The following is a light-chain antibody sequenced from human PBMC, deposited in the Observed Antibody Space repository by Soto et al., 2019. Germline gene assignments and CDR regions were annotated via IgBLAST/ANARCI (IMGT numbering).Light chain of an antibody. CDR3: QQYNIYSWT. CDR2: DAS. CDR1: QSISSW. Sequence: DLHMTQSPSTLSASVGDRVTITCRASQSISSWLAWYQQKPGKAPKLLIYDASSLESGVPPRFSGSGSETEFTLTISSLQPDDFATYYCQQYNIYSWTFGQGTKVEV. J-gene: IGKJ1*01. V-gene: IGKV1-5*01.